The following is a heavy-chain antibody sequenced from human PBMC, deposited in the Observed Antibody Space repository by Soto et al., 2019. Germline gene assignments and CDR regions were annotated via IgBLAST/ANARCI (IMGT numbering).Heavy chain of an antibody. CDR3: ARDSLPTESTAFDY. V-gene: IGHV3-33*01. D-gene: IGHD5-18*01. Sequence: GVSLRLSCAASGFTFSSYGMHWVRQAPGKGLEWVAVIWYDGSNKYYADSVKGRFTISRDNSKNTLYLQMNSLRAEDTAVYYCARDSLPTESTAFDYWGQGTLVTVSS. J-gene: IGHJ4*02. CDR2: IWYDGSNK. CDR1: GFTFSSYG.